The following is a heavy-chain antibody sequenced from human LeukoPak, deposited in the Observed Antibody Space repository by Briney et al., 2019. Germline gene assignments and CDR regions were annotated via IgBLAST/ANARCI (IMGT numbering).Heavy chain of an antibody. CDR2: IYYSGST. V-gene: IGHV4-39*07. Sequence: SETLSLTCTVSGDSISRRSYFWAWIRQPPGKGLEWIGSIYYSGSTNYNPSLKSRVTISVDTSKNQFSLKLSSVTAADTAVYYCARRSVWDYDFDYWGQGTLVTVSS. J-gene: IGHJ4*02. D-gene: IGHD4-17*01. CDR3: ARRSVWDYDFDY. CDR1: GDSISRRSYF.